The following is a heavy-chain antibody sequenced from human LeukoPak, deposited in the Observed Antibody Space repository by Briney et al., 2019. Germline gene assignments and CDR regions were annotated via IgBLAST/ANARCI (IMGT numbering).Heavy chain of an antibody. D-gene: IGHD3-22*01. CDR3: ARDRKYYESSGYDY. V-gene: IGHV3-48*03. Sequence: WGSLRLSCAASGSTFSSCKINWGRQAPGKGLEWVSYISSSGSTIYYADSVKGRFTIYRDNAKNSLYLLMNSLRAEDTAVYYCARDRKYYESSGYDYWGQGTLVTVSS. J-gene: IGHJ4*02. CDR2: ISSSGSTI. CDR1: GSTFSSCK.